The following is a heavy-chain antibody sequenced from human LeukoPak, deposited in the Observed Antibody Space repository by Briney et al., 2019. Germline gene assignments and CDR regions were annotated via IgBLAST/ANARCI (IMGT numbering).Heavy chain of an antibody. Sequence: SETLSLTCTVSGGSVSSGSYYWSWIRQPPGKGLEWIGYTYYSGSTNYNPSLKSRVTISVDTSKNQFSLKLSSVTAADTAVYYCARVDVVADWFDPWGQGTLVTVSS. CDR1: GGSVSSGSYY. CDR2: TYYSGST. J-gene: IGHJ5*02. CDR3: ARVDVVADWFDP. D-gene: IGHD5-12*01. V-gene: IGHV4-61*01.